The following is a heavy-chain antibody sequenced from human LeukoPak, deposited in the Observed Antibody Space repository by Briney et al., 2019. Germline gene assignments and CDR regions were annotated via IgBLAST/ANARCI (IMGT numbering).Heavy chain of an antibody. CDR1: GFTFSSYS. CDR2: ISSSSSYI. D-gene: IGHD3-16*01. CDR3: ARTGLWGPGPTDY. V-gene: IGHV3-21*01. J-gene: IGHJ4*02. Sequence: GGSLRLSCAASGFTFSSYSMNWVRQAPGKGLEWVSSISSSSSYIYYADSVKGRFTISRDNAKNSLYLQMNSLRAEDTAVYYCARTGLWGPGPTDYWGQGTLVTVSS.